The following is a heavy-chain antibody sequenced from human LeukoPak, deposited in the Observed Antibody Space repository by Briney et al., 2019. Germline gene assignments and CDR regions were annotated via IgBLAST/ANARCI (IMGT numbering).Heavy chain of an antibody. Sequence: PGGSLRLSCAGSGFSFSTYGMNWVRQAPGKGLEWVSYIGGSSSATYYADSVKGRFTISRDNVNNSLYLDMDSLRVDDTAVYYCARSATRFSNGWYGQVDFDSWGQGSLVIVSS. CDR1: GFSFSTYG. D-gene: IGHD6-19*01. V-gene: IGHV3-48*01. CDR2: IGGSSSAT. CDR3: ARSATRFSNGWYGQVDFDS. J-gene: IGHJ4*02.